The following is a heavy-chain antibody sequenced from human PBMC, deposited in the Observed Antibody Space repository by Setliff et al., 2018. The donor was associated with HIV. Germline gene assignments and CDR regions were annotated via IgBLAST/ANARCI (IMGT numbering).Heavy chain of an antibody. Sequence: PSETLSLTCAVYGGSFSGYYWSWIRQPPGKGLGWIGEINHSGSTNYNPSLKSRVTISVDTSKNQLSLKLSSVPAADTAVYYCAREIYGGNSRPFDYWGQGTLVTVSS. CDR2: INHSGST. CDR1: GGSFSGYY. V-gene: IGHV4-34*01. CDR3: AREIYGGNSRPFDY. D-gene: IGHD4-17*01. J-gene: IGHJ4*02.